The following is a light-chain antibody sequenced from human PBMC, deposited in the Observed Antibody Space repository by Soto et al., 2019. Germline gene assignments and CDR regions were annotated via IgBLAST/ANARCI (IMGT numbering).Light chain of an antibody. V-gene: IGKV3-20*01. CDR1: QSVSSSY. J-gene: IGKJ1*01. CDR3: QQYGSSPRT. CDR2: GAS. Sequence: EIVLSQSPGTLSLSPGERATLSCRASQSVSSSYLAWYQQKPGQAPRLLIYGASSSATGIPDRFSGSGSGTDFTLTISSLEPEDFAVYYCQQYGSSPRTFGQGTKVDIK.